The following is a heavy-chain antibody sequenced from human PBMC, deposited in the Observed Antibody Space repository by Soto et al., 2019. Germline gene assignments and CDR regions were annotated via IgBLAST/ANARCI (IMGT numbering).Heavy chain of an antibody. CDR3: ARVKGQWLIVFDI. D-gene: IGHD6-19*01. Sequence: EVPLVESGGGLVQPGESLRLSCAASGFTFSSYWMHWVRQAPGKGLVLVSRINGDGSSTSYADSVKGRFTISRDNAKNMLYLQMNSLRAEDTAMYYCARVKGQWLIVFDIWGQGTMVTVSS. CDR1: GFTFSSYW. J-gene: IGHJ3*02. CDR2: INGDGSST. V-gene: IGHV3-74*01.